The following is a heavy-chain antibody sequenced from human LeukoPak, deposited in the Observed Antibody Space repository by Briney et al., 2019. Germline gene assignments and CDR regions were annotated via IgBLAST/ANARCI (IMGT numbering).Heavy chain of an antibody. Sequence: GGSLRLSCAASGFTFSSYAMHWVRQAPGKGLEWVAVISYDGSNKYYADSVKGRLTISRDNSKNTLYLQMNSLRAEDTAVYYCARDLLRHMSSGWYVWSSPTLFDYWGQGTLVTVSS. CDR2: ISYDGSNK. CDR3: ARDLLRHMSSGWYVWSSPTLFDY. CDR1: GFTFSSYA. D-gene: IGHD6-19*01. V-gene: IGHV3-30-3*01. J-gene: IGHJ4*02.